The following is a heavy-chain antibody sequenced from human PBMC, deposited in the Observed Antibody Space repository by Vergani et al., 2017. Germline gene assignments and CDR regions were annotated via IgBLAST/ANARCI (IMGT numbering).Heavy chain of an antibody. J-gene: IGHJ5*02. CDR3: ARESPPRDWFDP. V-gene: IGHV4-61*02. CDR1: GGSISSGSYY. Sequence: QVQLQESGPGLVKPSQTLSLTCTVSGGSISSGSYYWSCIRQPAGKGLEWIGRIYTSGSTNYNPSLKSRVTISVDTSKNQFSLKRSSVTAADTAVYYCARESPPRDWFDPWGQGTLVTVSS. CDR2: IYTSGST.